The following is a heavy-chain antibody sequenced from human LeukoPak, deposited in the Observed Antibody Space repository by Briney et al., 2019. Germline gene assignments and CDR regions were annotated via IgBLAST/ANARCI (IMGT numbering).Heavy chain of an antibody. J-gene: IGHJ6*03. Sequence: ASVKVSCKASGYTLTGYYMHWVRQAPGQGLEWMGWINPNSGGTNYAQKFQGRVTVTRDTSISTAYMELSRLRSDDTAVYYCARDVSSGSPPYYYYMDVWGKGTTVTVSS. CDR2: INPNSGGT. CDR1: GYTLTGYY. V-gene: IGHV1-2*02. CDR3: ARDVSSGSPPYYYYMDV. D-gene: IGHD6-19*01.